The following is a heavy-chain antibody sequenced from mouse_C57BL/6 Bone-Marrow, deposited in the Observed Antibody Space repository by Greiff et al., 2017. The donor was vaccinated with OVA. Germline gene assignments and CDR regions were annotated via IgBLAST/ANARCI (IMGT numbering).Heavy chain of an antibody. D-gene: IGHD1-1*01. CDR2: IHPNSGST. J-gene: IGHJ2*01. V-gene: IGHV1-64*01. CDR1: GYTFTSYW. Sequence: QVQLQQPGAELVKPGASVKLSCKASGYTFTSYWMHWVKQRPGQGLAWIGMIHPNSGSTNYNEKFKSKATLTVDKSSSTAYMQLSSLTSEDSAVYDCARRGTTVVGGDYWGQGTTLTVSS. CDR3: ARRGTTVVGGDY.